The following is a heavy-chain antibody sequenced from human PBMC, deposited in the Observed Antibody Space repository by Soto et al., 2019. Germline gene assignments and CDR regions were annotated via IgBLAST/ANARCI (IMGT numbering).Heavy chain of an antibody. D-gene: IGHD3-3*01. CDR2: IYPSDSDT. CDR1: GYSFSTSW. Sequence: LKISCKGSGYSFSTSWIGWVRQMSGKGLEWMGTIYPSDSDTRYSPSFQGQVIISADKSTSTAYLQWRSLKASDTAMYYCATRAEYYDFWSGYYGAWGQGTLVTVSS. V-gene: IGHV5-51*01. CDR3: ATRAEYYDFWSGYYGA. J-gene: IGHJ5*02.